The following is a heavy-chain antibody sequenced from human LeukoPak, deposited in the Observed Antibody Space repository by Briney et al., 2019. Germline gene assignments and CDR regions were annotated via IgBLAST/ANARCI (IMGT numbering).Heavy chain of an antibody. J-gene: IGHJ4*02. Sequence: ASVKVSCKASGGTFSSYAISWVRQAPGQGLEWMGRIIPIFGTANYAQKFQGRVTITTDESTSTAYMELSSLRSEDTAVYYCARGRCYDFWSGCIPDYWGQGTLVTVSS. CDR1: GGTFSSYA. CDR2: IIPIFGTA. CDR3: ARGRCYDFWSGCIPDY. V-gene: IGHV1-69*05. D-gene: IGHD3-3*01.